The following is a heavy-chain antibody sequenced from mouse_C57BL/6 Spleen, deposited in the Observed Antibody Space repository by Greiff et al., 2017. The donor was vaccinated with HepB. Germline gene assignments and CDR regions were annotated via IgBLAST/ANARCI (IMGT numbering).Heavy chain of an antibody. CDR2: ISYDGSN. Sequence: ESGPGLVKPSQSLSLTCSVTGYSITSGYYWNWIRQFPGNKLEWMGYISYDGSNNYNPSLKNRISITRDTSKNQFFLKLNSVTTEDTATYYCARGPLYYPYFDYWGQGTTLTVSS. CDR1: GYSITSGYY. J-gene: IGHJ2*01. V-gene: IGHV3-6*01. D-gene: IGHD2-1*01. CDR3: ARGPLYYPYFDY.